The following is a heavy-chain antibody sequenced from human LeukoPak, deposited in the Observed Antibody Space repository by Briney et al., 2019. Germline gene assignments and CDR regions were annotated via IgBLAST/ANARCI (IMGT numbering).Heavy chain of an antibody. Sequence: PSETLSLTCTVSPDSTTSNFWSWVRQPPGKGLEWIGEIHRSGSTNYNPSLQSRVTVSIDRSKNQIALELSSVTAADTAVYYCAREIVGGFNPGAYWGQGTLVTVSS. CDR1: PDSTTSNF. CDR3: AREIVGGFNPGAY. CDR2: IHRSGST. J-gene: IGHJ4*02. V-gene: IGHV4-4*02. D-gene: IGHD1-14*01.